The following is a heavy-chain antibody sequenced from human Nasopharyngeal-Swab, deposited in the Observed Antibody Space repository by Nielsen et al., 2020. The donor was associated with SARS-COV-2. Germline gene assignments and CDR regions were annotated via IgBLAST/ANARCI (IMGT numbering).Heavy chain of an antibody. V-gene: IGHV1-18*01. J-gene: IGHJ6*03. D-gene: IGHD6-13*01. Sequence: WVRQAPGQGLEWMGWISPYNGNTKYAQKFQGRVTMTTDTSTSTAYMELRSLRSDDTAVYYCARAVEIASAGLPYYYYYYMDVWGEGTTVTVSS. CDR2: ISPYNGNT. CDR3: ARAVEIASAGLPYYYYYYMDV.